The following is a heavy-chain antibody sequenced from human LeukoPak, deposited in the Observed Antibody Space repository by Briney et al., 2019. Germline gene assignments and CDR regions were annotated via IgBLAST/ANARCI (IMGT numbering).Heavy chain of an antibody. Sequence: SVKVSCKASGGTFSSYAISWVRQAPGQGLEWMGGIIPIFGTANYAQKFQGRVTITADKSTSTAYMELSSLRSEDTAVYYCAADIVVVVAATQGSGWYGELYWGQGTLVTVSS. V-gene: IGHV1-69*06. D-gene: IGHD2-15*01. J-gene: IGHJ4*02. CDR2: IIPIFGTA. CDR1: GGTFSSYA. CDR3: AADIVVVVAATQGSGWYGELY.